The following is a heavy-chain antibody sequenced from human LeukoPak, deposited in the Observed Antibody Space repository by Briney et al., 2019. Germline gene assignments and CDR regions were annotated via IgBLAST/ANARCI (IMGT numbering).Heavy chain of an antibody. Sequence: GESLKISCKGSGYSFTSYWIGWVRQMPGKGLEWMGIIYPGDSDTRYSPSFQGQVTISADKSISTAYLQWSSLKASDTAMYYCARRALRGYSYATLYYLDYWGQGTLVTVSS. V-gene: IGHV5-51*01. CDR1: GYSFTSYW. CDR2: IYPGDSDT. J-gene: IGHJ4*02. CDR3: ARRALRGYSYATLYYLDY. D-gene: IGHD5-18*01.